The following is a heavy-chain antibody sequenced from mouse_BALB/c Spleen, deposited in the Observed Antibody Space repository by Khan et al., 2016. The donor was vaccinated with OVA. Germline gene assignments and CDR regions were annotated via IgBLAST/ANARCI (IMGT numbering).Heavy chain of an antibody. D-gene: IGHD3-3*01. Sequence: QVQLQQPGAELMKPGATVKISCKATGYTFSSYWIEWVKQRPGQGLEWIGGIIPGRGNSNYTEKFKGKATFTADTSSNIAYMQLSSLTSEDSAVYFCARGAGKTDGMDYWGLGTTVTVSS. CDR1: GYTFSSYW. V-gene: IGHV1-9*01. CDR2: IIPGRGNS. CDR3: ARGAGKTDGMDY. J-gene: IGHJ4*01.